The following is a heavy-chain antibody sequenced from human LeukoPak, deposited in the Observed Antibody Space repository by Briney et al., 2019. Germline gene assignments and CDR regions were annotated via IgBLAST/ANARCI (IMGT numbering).Heavy chain of an antibody. J-gene: IGHJ6*02. D-gene: IGHD3-22*01. CDR2: IYYSGST. Sequence: SSETLSLTCTVSGGSTSSDYWSWIRQPPGKGLEWIGYIYYSGSTNYNPSLKSRVTISVDTSKNQFSLKLSSVTAADTAVYYCARDLSYYDSSGYPDYYYYYGMDVWGQGTTVTVSS. CDR1: GGSTSSDY. V-gene: IGHV4-59*01. CDR3: ARDLSYYDSSGYPDYYYYYGMDV.